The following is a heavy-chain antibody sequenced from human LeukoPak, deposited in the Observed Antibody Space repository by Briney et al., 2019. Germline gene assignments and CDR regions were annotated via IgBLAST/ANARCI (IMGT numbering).Heavy chain of an antibody. Sequence: SKTLSLICTVSGGSITSHYWSWIRRPPGKGLEWIGHISYSGSTKYNPSLKSRVTISLGTSRSQFSLQLSSVTAADTADYFCARDLLPDCSNGVCPIIDLWGKGTTVVVSS. V-gene: IGHV4-59*11. J-gene: IGHJ6*04. CDR2: ISYSGST. CDR3: ARDLLPDCSNGVCPIIDL. D-gene: IGHD2-8*01. CDR1: GGSITSHY.